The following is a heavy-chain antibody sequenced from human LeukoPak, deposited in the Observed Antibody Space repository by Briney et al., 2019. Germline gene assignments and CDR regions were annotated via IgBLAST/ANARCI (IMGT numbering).Heavy chain of an antibody. Sequence: PSETLCLTCTVSGFSISNYYWSWSRQPPGKGLEWVGYIYYSGSTNYNPSLKSGDTLSVDTSKSTFSLELSSVNAADTAVYYCARHKWLVPRFDYCGHRNLVSVSS. J-gene: IGHJ4*01. D-gene: IGHD5-12*01. CDR3: ARHKWLVPRFDY. CDR1: GFSISNYY. CDR2: IYYSGST. V-gene: IGHV4-59*08.